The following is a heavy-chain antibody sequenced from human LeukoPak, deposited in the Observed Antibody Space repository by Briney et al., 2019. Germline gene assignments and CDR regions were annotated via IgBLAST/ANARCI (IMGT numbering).Heavy chain of an antibody. Sequence: PGRSLRLSCAASGFTFSTYGMHWVRQAPGKGLEWVAVISYDGSNKYYADSVKGRFTISRDSSENTLYLQMNSLRAEDTAVYFCARVGYYSSGPFSYFDYWGQGTLVTVSS. CDR3: ARVGYYSSGPFSYFDY. CDR2: ISYDGSNK. CDR1: GFTFSTYG. V-gene: IGHV3-30*19. J-gene: IGHJ4*02. D-gene: IGHD3-10*01.